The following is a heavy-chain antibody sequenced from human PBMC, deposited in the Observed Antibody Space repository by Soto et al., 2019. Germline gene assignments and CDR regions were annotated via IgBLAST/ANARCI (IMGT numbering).Heavy chain of an antibody. D-gene: IGHD3-10*01. CDR3: ASRRYYYGSGSYSLFDK. Sequence: PSETLSLTCIVSGGSISSSSYHWGWIRQPPGKGLEWIGSIYYSGNTYYNPSLKSRVTISDDTSKNQISLKLSSVTAADTAVYYCASRRYYYGSGSYSLFDKWGQGTLVT. CDR2: IYYSGNT. V-gene: IGHV4-39*01. CDR1: GGSISSSSYH. J-gene: IGHJ4*02.